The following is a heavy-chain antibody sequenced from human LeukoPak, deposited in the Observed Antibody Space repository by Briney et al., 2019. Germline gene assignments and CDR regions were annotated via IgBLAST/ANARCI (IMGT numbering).Heavy chain of an antibody. CDR2: IYTSGST. Sequence: SETLSLTCTVSGGSISSGSYYWSWIRQPAGKGLEWIGRIYTSGSTNYNPSLKSRVTISVDTSKNQFSLKLSSVTAADTAVYYCARGGYYDFWSGHFDYWGQGTLVTVSS. D-gene: IGHD3-3*01. CDR3: ARGGYYDFWSGHFDY. CDR1: GGSISSGSYY. J-gene: IGHJ4*02. V-gene: IGHV4-61*02.